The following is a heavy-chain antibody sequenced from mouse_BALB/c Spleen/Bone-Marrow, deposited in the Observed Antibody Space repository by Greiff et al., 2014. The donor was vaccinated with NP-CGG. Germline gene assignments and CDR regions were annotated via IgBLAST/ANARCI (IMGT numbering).Heavy chain of an antibody. CDR3: TRHGGYYPYYYAMDY. CDR1: GFAFSSYD. CDR2: ISHGGGTT. D-gene: IGHD2-3*01. V-gene: IGHV5-12-1*01. J-gene: IGHJ4*01. Sequence: VQLKESGGGLVKPGGSLKLSCAASGFAFSSYDMSWVRQTPEKRLEWVAYISHGGGTTYYSDTVKGRFTISRDNAKNTLYLQMSSLKSEDTAIYYCTRHGGYYPYYYAMDYRGQGTSATVSS.